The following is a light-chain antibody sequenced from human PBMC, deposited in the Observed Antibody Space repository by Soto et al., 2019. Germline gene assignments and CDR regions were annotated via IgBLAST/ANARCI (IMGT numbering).Light chain of an antibody. V-gene: IGLV1-40*01. CDR2: GDS. CDR1: SSNIGAGYD. J-gene: IGLJ1*01. Sequence: VLTQPPSVSGAPGQRVTISFTGSSSNIGAGYDVNWYQQLPETAPKLLIFGDSNRPSGVPDRFSGSKSGTSASLVITGLQADDEADYYCQSNDNGLSGSDVFGTGTKVTVL. CDR3: QSNDNGLSGSDV.